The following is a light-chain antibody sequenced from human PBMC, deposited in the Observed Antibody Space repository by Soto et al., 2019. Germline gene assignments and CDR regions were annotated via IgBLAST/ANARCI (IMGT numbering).Light chain of an antibody. CDR2: GHT. J-gene: IGLJ1*01. CDR1: SSNIGAGYD. Sequence: QSVLTQPPSLSGAPGQRVTISCTGSSSNIGAGYDVNWYQQLPGTAPKLLIYGHTNRPSGVPDQFSGSKSGSSASLAITGLQAEDEADYYCQSYDRTLSGCVFGTGTKVTVL. V-gene: IGLV1-40*01. CDR3: QSYDRTLSGCV.